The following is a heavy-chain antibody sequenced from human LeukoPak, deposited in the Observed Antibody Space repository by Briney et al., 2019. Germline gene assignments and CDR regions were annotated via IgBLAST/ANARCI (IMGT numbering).Heavy chain of an antibody. CDR2: ISGSGGST. D-gene: IGHD1-14*01. J-gene: IGHJ6*03. V-gene: IGHV3-23*01. Sequence: PGGSLRLSCAASGFTFSSYGMSWVRQAPGKGLEWVSAISGSGGSTYYADSVKGRFTISRDNSKNTLYLQMNSLRAEDTAVYYCAKDYTGGYYYYYMDVWGKGTTVTVSS. CDR1: GFTFSSYG. CDR3: AKDYTGGYYYYYMDV.